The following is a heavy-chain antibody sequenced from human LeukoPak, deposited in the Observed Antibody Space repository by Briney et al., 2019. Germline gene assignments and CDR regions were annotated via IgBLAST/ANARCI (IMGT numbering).Heavy chain of an antibody. Sequence: RPGETLRLSCAASGFTFSSHGMNWVRQAPGKGLEWVSGITGSGGNRYYADSVKGRFTISRDNSKNTLYLQMNSLRAEDTAVYYCAKGAGYCSGGSCKIDYWGQGTLVTVSS. CDR2: ITGSGGNR. CDR1: GFTFSSHG. D-gene: IGHD2-15*01. CDR3: AKGAGYCSGGSCKIDY. V-gene: IGHV3-23*01. J-gene: IGHJ4*02.